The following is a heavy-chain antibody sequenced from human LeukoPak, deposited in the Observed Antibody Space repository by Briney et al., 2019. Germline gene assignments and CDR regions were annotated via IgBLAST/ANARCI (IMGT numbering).Heavy chain of an antibody. V-gene: IGHV3-7*03. CDR3: AKEGFDS. J-gene: IGHJ4*02. CDR1: GFSFSNYW. CDR2: IKTDGSET. Sequence: PGGSLRLSCAASGFSFSNYWMGWVRQAPGKGLACVANIKTDGSETYYVDSVKGRFTISRDNAKNSLFLQMNSLRAEDTAVYYCAKEGFDSWGQGTLVTVSS.